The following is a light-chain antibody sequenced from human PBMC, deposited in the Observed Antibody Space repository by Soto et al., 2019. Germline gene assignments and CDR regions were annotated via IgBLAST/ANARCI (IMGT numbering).Light chain of an antibody. CDR3: QSYDSSLSGSYV. Sequence: QSVLTQLPSVSGAPGQRVTISCTGKSSNIGAGYDVHWYQQLPGTAPKLLIYGNSNRPSGVPDRFSGSKPGTSASLAITGLQAEDEADYYCQSYDSSLSGSYVFGTGTKVTVL. J-gene: IGLJ1*01. V-gene: IGLV1-40*01. CDR1: SSNIGAGYD. CDR2: GNS.